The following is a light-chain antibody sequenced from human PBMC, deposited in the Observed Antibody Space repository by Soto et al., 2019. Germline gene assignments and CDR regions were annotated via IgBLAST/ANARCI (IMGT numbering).Light chain of an antibody. CDR2: GAS. J-gene: IGKJ2*01. CDR1: QIVTSDY. V-gene: IGKV3-20*01. CDR3: QQYGRSPAT. Sequence: ETVLTQSPGTLSLSPGERATLSCRASQIVTSDYLAWYQQKPGQAPRLLIHGASTRASGIPDRFIGSGSGTDFTLTITRLEPEDFAVFHCQQYGRSPATFGQGTKLEIK.